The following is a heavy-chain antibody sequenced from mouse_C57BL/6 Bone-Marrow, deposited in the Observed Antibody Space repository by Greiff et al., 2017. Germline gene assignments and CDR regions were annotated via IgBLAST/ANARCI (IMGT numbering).Heavy chain of an antibody. V-gene: IGHV1-54*01. CDR3: ARFRFAY. J-gene: IGHJ3*01. Sequence: VQLQQSGAELVRPGTSVKVSCKASGYAFTNYLIEWVKQRPGQGLEWIGVINPGSGGTNYNEKFKSKATLTVDKSSSTAYMQLSSLTSEDSAVYYCARFRFAYWGQGTLVTVSA. CDR2: INPGSGGT. CDR1: GYAFTNYL.